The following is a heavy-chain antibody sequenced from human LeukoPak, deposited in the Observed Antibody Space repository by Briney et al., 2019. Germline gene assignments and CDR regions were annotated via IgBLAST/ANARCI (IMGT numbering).Heavy chain of an antibody. CDR1: GGSISSGDYY. J-gene: IGHJ4*02. CDR3: ARLRGAMTPVTSDFDY. D-gene: IGHD4-17*01. CDR2: IYYSGST. Sequence: PSQTLSLTCTVSGGSISSGDYYWSWIRQPPGKGLEWIGYIYYSGSTYYNPSLKSRVTISVDTSKNQFSLNLSSVTAADTAVYYCARLRGAMTPVTSDFDYWGQGTLVTVSS. V-gene: IGHV4-30-4*01.